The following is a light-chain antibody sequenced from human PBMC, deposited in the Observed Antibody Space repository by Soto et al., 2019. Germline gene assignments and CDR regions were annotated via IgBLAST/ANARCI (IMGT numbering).Light chain of an antibody. CDR3: QQNYGTRGK. CDR2: GAN. Sequence: DIQLTQSPSSLSASVGDRITITCRSSQSISRYLNWYQQRPGTAPKVLIFGANSLQSGVPSRFSGSGSGTEFTLTISSLQPEDFATYYCQQNYGTRGKFGQGPRWIS. J-gene: IGKJ1*01. CDR1: QSISRY. V-gene: IGKV1-39*01.